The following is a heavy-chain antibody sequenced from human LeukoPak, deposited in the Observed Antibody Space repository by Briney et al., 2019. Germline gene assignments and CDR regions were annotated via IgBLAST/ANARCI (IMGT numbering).Heavy chain of an antibody. CDR2: IYDSGST. CDR3: ASLTTAEAFDI. Sequence: GSLRLSCAASGFTFSNAWMSWIRQPPGKGLEWIGYIYDSGSTNYNPSLKSRVTISVDTSKNQFSLKLSSVTAADTAVYYCASLTTAEAFDIWGQGTMVTVSS. CDR1: GFTFSNAW. V-gene: IGHV4-59*01. J-gene: IGHJ3*02. D-gene: IGHD3-22*01.